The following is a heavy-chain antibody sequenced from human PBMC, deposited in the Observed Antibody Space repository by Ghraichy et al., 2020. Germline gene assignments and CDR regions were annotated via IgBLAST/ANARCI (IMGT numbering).Heavy chain of an antibody. CDR2: INYSGST. CDR1: GGSFSGYY. V-gene: IGHV4-34*01. D-gene: IGHD2-2*01. Sequence: SETLSLTCAVYGGSFSGYYWSWIRQPPGKGLEWIGEINYSGSTNYNPSLKSRVTISVDTSKNQFSLKLSSVTAADTAVYYCARLVALGYCSSTSCYLSRNWYFDLWGRGTLVTVSS. J-gene: IGHJ2*01. CDR3: ARLVALGYCSSTSCYLSRNWYFDL.